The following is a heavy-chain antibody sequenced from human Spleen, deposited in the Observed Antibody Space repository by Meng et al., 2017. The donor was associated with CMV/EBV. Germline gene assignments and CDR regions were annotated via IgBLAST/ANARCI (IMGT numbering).Heavy chain of an antibody. D-gene: IGHD1-26*01. CDR2: ISSDESIT. J-gene: IGHJ4*02. V-gene: IGHV3-74*01. CDR3: ARERGGLVGATVFDD. CDR1: GFTFSTYW. Sequence: SGFTFSTYWMHWVRRAPGKRLVWVARISSDESITTYADSVKGRFTISRDNAKDTLHLQMNSLRVEDTAIYYCARERGGLVGATVFDDWGQGTLVTVSS.